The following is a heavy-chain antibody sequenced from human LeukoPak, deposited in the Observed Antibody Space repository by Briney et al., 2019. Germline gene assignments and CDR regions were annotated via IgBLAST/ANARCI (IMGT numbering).Heavy chain of an antibody. Sequence: ASVKVSCKASGYTFTSYDINWVRQAAGQGREWRGWMNPNSGNTGYAQKFQGRVTMTRNTSISTAYMELSSLRSEDTAVYYCARGFCSSTSCYFEVGYYYYYYMDVWGKGTTVTVSS. CDR3: ARGFCSSTSCYFEVGYYYYYYMDV. V-gene: IGHV1-8*01. CDR2: MNPNSGNT. D-gene: IGHD2-2*01. J-gene: IGHJ6*03. CDR1: GYTFTSYD.